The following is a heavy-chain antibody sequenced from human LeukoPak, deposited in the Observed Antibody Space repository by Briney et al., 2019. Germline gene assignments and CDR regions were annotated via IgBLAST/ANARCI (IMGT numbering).Heavy chain of an antibody. CDR3: ARAALQLWLHPDY. J-gene: IGHJ4*02. D-gene: IGHD5-18*01. V-gene: IGHV4-30-4*08. CDR2: IYYSGST. CDR1: GGSFSGYY. Sequence: PSETLSLTCAVYGGSFSGYYWSWIRQPPGKGLEWIGYIYYSGSTYYNPSLKSRVTISVDTSKNQFSLKLSSVTAADTAVYYCARAALQLWLHPDYWGQGTLVTVSS.